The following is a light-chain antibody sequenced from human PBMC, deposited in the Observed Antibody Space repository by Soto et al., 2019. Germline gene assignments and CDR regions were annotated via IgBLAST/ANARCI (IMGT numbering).Light chain of an antibody. Sequence: SVLTQPASVSGSPGQSITISCTGTSSDGGGYNYVSWYQQHPGKAPKLMIYDVSNRPSGVSNRFSGSKSGNTASLTISGLQAEDEADYYCSSYPSSSTLVFGT. CDR2: DVS. J-gene: IGLJ1*01. CDR1: SSDGGGYNY. V-gene: IGLV2-14*01. CDR3: SSYPSSSTLV.